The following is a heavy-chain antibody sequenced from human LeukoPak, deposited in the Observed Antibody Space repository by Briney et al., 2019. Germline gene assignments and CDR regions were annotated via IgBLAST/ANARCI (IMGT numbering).Heavy chain of an antibody. CDR1: GFTFSSYR. Sequence: PGGSLRLSCAASGFTFSSYRMHWVRQAPGKGLVWVSRINSDGSSTSYADSVKGRFTISRDNAKNTLYLQMNSLRAEDTAVYYCARGGYGDCVWGSYRLLGYWGQGTLVTVSS. CDR2: INSDGSST. J-gene: IGHJ4*02. CDR3: ARGGYGDCVWGSYRLLGY. D-gene: IGHD3-16*01. V-gene: IGHV3-74*01.